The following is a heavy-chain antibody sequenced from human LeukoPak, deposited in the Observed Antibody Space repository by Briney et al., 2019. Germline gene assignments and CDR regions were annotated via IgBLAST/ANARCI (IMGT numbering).Heavy chain of an antibody. V-gene: IGHV5-51*01. D-gene: IGHD2-15*01. Sequence: GESLKISCKGSGYSFTNYWVGWVRQMPGKGLEWMGIIYPDDSDTRYSPSFQGQVTISADMSISTAYLQWSSLKASDTAIYYCAKHTREGASDTPFDYWGQGTLVIVSS. J-gene: IGHJ4*02. CDR2: IYPDDSDT. CDR1: GYSFTNYW. CDR3: AKHTREGASDTPFDY.